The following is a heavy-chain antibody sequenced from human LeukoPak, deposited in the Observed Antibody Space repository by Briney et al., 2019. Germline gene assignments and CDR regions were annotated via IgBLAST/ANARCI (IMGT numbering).Heavy chain of an antibody. J-gene: IGHJ4*02. V-gene: IGHV3-23*01. Sequence: GGFLRLSCAASGFTFSSYAMSWVRQAPGKGLEWVSAISGSGGSTYYADSVKGRFTISRDNSKNTLYLQMNSLRAEDTAVYYCAKLALHRTLLRFLEWLSYFDYWGQGTLVTVSS. CDR2: ISGSGGST. CDR3: AKLALHRTLLRFLEWLSYFDY. CDR1: GFTFSSYA. D-gene: IGHD3-3*01.